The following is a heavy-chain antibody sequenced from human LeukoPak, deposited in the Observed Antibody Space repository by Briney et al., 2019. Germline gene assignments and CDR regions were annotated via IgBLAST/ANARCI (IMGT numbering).Heavy chain of an antibody. CDR1: GFSVSSTY. J-gene: IGHJ5*02. CDR3: TRDRAGTQSWVEFDL. Sequence: PGGSLRLTCAASGFSVSSTYMSWVRQAPGKGPEWVSLIYTSGSTFYADSVMGRFTISRDNSKNTLFLQMNSLRAEDSAVYYCTRDRAGTQSWVEFDLWGQGTLVTVSS. D-gene: IGHD3-10*01. V-gene: IGHV3-66*03. CDR2: IYTSGST.